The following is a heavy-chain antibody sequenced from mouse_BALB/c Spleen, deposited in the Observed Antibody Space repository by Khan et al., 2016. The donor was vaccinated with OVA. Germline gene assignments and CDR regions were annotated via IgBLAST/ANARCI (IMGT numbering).Heavy chain of an antibody. CDR2: ISYSGST. CDR1: GYSITSDYA. V-gene: IGHV3-2*02. J-gene: IGHJ3*01. CDR3: ARWFTY. Sequence: EVEPVESGPGLVKPSQSLSLTCTVTGYSITSDYAWNWIRQFPGNKLEWMGYISYSGSTTYNPSLKSRISITRDTSKNQFFLQLNSVTTEDTATYYCARWFTYWGQGTLVTVSA.